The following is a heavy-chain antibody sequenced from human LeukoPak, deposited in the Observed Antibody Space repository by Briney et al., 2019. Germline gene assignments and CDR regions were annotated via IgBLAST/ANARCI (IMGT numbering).Heavy chain of an antibody. V-gene: IGHV4-39*07. CDR2: IYYSGST. CDR1: GGSISSSSYY. D-gene: IGHD4-17*01. CDR3: ATFPLRGAGGERPFDAFDI. J-gene: IGHJ3*02. Sequence: SETLSLTCTVSGGSISSSSYYWGWIRQPPGKGLEWIGSIYYSGSTYYNPSLKSRVTISVDTSKNQFSLKLSSVTAADTAVYYCATFPLRGAGGERPFDAFDIWGQGTMVTVSS.